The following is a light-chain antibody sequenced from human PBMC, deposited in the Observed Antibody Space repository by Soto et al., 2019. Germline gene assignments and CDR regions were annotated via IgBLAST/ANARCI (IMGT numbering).Light chain of an antibody. V-gene: IGKV3-11*01. J-gene: IGKJ2*01. Sequence: ELVLTQSPATLSLSPGERATLSCRASPSVSSYLAWYQQKPGQAPRLLIYDASNRAAGIPPRFSGSGSGTYFTRTITSLETEDFEVDYCQQRSNWPPYTCGQGTRLEIK. CDR1: PSVSSY. CDR3: QQRSNWPPYT. CDR2: DAS.